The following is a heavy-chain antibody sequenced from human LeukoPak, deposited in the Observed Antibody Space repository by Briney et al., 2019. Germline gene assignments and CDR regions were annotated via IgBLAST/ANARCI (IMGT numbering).Heavy chain of an antibody. CDR3: TRYGDYPFDY. Sequence: GGSLRLSCAASGFTFSDSGMHWVCQASGKGLEWVGRIRSKANSYATAYAASVKGRFTISRDDSKNTAYLQMNSLKTEDTAVYYCTRYGDYPFDYWGQGTLVTVSS. CDR2: IRSKANSYAT. CDR1: GFTFSDSG. D-gene: IGHD2-21*01. V-gene: IGHV3-73*01. J-gene: IGHJ4*02.